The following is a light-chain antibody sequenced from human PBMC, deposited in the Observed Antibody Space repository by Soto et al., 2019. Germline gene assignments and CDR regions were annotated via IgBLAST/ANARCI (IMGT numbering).Light chain of an antibody. CDR2: EVS. CDR3: TSYTTNTALV. Sequence: QAVVTQPASVSGSPGQSITISCTGTSSDVGTYNFVSWYQHHPGKAPKLIIYEVSNRPSGISDRFSGSKSGSTASLTISGLQAEDEADYHCTSYTTNTALVFGTGTQLTVL. CDR1: SSDVGTYNF. J-gene: IGLJ6*01. V-gene: IGLV2-14*01.